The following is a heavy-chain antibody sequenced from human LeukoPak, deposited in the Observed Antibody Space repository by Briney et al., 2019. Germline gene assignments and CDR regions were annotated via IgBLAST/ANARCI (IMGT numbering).Heavy chain of an antibody. CDR2: IYYSGST. V-gene: IGHV4-39*01. D-gene: IGHD5-12*01. CDR1: GGSISSSSYY. J-gene: IGHJ4*02. CDR3: ARRVDIVATIGEYYFDY. Sequence: SETLSLTCTVSGGSISSSSYYWGWIRQPPGKGLEWIGSIYYSGSTYYNPPLKSRVTISVDTSKNQFSLKLSSVTAADTAVYYCARRVDIVATIGEYYFDYWGQGTLVTVSS.